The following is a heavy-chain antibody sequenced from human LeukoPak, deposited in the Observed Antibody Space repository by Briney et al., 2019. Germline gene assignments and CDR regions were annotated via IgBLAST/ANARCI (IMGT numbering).Heavy chain of an antibody. J-gene: IGHJ6*02. V-gene: IGHV1-18*01. CDR3: AKVAAAVHLYYYGMDV. Sequence: RASVKVSCKASGYTFTSYGISWVRQAPGQGLEWMGWISAYNGNTNYAQKLQGRVTMTTDTSTSTAYMELRSLRSDDTAVYYCAKVAAAVHLYYYGMDVWGQGTTVTVSS. CDR2: ISAYNGNT. D-gene: IGHD6-13*01. CDR1: GYTFTSYG.